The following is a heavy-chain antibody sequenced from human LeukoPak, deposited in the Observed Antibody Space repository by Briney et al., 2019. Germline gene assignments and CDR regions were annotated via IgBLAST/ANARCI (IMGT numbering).Heavy chain of an antibody. V-gene: IGHV3-9*01. J-gene: IGHJ4*02. D-gene: IGHD3-22*01. CDR2: ISWNSGSI. CDR3: AKGGYYYDSSGLDY. Sequence: GGSLRLSCAASGFTFDDYAMPWVRQAPGKGLEWVSGISWNSGSIGYADSVKGRFTISRDNAKNSLYLQMNSLRAEDTALYYCAKGGYYYDSSGLDYWGQGTLVTVSS. CDR1: GFTFDDYA.